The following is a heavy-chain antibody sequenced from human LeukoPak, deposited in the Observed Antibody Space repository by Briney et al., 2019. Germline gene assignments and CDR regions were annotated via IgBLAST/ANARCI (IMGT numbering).Heavy chain of an antibody. V-gene: IGHV4-39*02. CDR1: GVSISSSNSY. CDR3: ARDEVDTAMVDNWFDP. D-gene: IGHD5-18*01. CDR2: IYYSGNT. Sequence: SETLSLTCTVSGVSISSSNSYWGWIRQPPGKGLEWIGSIYYSGNTYYNASLKSQVSISIDTSKNQCSLRLTSVTAADTAVYYCARDEVDTAMVDNWFDPWGQGTLVTVSS. J-gene: IGHJ5*02.